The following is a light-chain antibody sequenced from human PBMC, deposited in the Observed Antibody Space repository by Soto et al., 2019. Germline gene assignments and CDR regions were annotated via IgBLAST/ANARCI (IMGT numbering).Light chain of an antibody. J-gene: IGLJ2*01. V-gene: IGLV1-47*01. Sequence: QSAVTQPPSASGTPGQRVTISCSGSSSNIGNNYVYWYQHLPGTAPKLLIYRNNQRPSGVPDRFSGSKSGTSASLAISGLRSEDEADYYCAAWDDSLSGRVFGGGTKLTVL. CDR3: AAWDDSLSGRV. CDR2: RNN. CDR1: SSNIGNNY.